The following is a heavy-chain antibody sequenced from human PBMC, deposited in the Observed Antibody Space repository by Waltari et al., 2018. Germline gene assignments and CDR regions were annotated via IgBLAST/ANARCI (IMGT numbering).Heavy chain of an antibody. CDR3: AKAFRCSDGVCHGMDV. J-gene: IGHJ6*02. V-gene: IGHV3-23*01. D-gene: IGHD2-8*01. CDR1: GFTLSAYA. CDR2: LTGGGNT. Sequence: EVQLLESGGGLAQPGGSLRLSCAASGFTLSAYAMRWVREAPGKGLEWVPTLTGGGNTYYADSVKGRFTISRDTSKNTVYLQLNNLRAEDTALYYCAKAFRCSDGVCHGMDVWGQGTTVTVSS.